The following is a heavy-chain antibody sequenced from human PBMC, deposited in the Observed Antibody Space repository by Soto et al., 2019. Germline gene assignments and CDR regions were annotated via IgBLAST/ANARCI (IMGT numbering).Heavy chain of an antibody. CDR3: AREFSPTIFGVVIDINYYYYYGMDV. V-gene: IGHV3-33*01. J-gene: IGHJ6*02. CDR1: GFTFSSYG. Sequence: VGSLRLSCAASGFTFSSYGMHWVRQAPGKGLEWVAVIWYDGSNKYYADSVKGRFTISRDNSKNTLYLQMNSLRAEDTAVYYCAREFSPTIFGVVIDINYYYYYGMDVWGQGTTVTVSS. D-gene: IGHD3-3*01. CDR2: IWYDGSNK.